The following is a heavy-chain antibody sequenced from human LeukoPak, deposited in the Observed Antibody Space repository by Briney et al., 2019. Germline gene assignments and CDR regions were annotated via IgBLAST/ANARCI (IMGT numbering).Heavy chain of an antibody. CDR3: ARGGQGDGYSADEAFDF. CDR1: GDSVSSTSSA. Sequence: SQTLSLTCAISGDSVSSTSSAWNRIRQSPSGGLEWLGRTYYRSKWYFEYAVSVKSRITINPDTSKNQFSLQLNSVTPEDTAVYYCARGGQGDGYSADEAFDFWGQGTMVTVSS. CDR2: TYYRSKWYF. V-gene: IGHV6-1*01. J-gene: IGHJ3*01. D-gene: IGHD5-24*01.